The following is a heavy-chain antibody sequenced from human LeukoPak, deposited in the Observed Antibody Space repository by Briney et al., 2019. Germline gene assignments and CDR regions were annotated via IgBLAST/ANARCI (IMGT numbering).Heavy chain of an antibody. CDR1: GFTFSSYA. Sequence: GGSLRLSCAASGFTFSSYAMSWVRQAPGKGLEWVSGISGSGDNAYYADSVKGRFTISRDNSKNTLYVQVNSLGTEDTAAYYCAKGSYYDSSGSFYFDYWGQGSLVTVSS. J-gene: IGHJ4*02. CDR3: AKGSYYDSSGSFYFDY. V-gene: IGHV3-23*01. D-gene: IGHD3-22*01. CDR2: ISGSGDNA.